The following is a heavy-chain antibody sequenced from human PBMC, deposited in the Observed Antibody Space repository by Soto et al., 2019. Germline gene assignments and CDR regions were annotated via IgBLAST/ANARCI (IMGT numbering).Heavy chain of an antibody. CDR3: AKEYGDYWLDY. D-gene: IGHD4-17*01. V-gene: IGHV3-30-3*01. Sequence: PGGSLRLSCAASGFTFSSYAMRRARQAPGKGLEWVAVISYDGSNKYYADYVKGRFTISRDNCKNTLYLQMNSLRAEDTAVYYWAKEYGDYWLDYWGQGTLVTVSS. CDR2: ISYDGSNK. CDR1: GFTFSSYA. J-gene: IGHJ4*02.